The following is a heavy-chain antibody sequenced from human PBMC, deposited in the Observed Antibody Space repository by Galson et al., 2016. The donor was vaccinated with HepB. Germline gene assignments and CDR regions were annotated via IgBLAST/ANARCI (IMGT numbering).Heavy chain of an antibody. CDR3: ARGQQLVEPHFDY. CDR1: GGTFSTYV. J-gene: IGHJ4*02. CDR2: ILPVLGTA. V-gene: IGHV1-69*10. Sequence: SVKVSCKASGGTFSTYVISWVRQAPGQGLEWMGGILPVLGTANYAQKFQGRVTITADKSTSTASMELSGLRSEDTAVYYCARGQQLVEPHFDYWGQGTLVIVSS. D-gene: IGHD6-13*01.